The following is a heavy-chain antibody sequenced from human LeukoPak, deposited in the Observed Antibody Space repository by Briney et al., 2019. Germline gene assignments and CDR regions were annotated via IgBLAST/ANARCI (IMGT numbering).Heavy chain of an antibody. CDR2: INPEGSQT. V-gene: IGHV3-7*01. CDR3: AAWTDRGYNF. CDR1: GFTFSSSW. D-gene: IGHD1-20*01. Sequence: GGSLRLSCAASGFTFSSSWMNWVRQPPGKGLEWVGNINPEGSQTRFVDSVMGRFTMPKDNAKNSLYLQMDSLRVEDTAVFYCAAWTDRGYNFWGQGTVVTVSS. J-gene: IGHJ4*02.